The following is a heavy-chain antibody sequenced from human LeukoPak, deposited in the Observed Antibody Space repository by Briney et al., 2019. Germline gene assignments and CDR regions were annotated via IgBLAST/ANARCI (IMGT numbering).Heavy chain of an antibody. CDR3: AKLSTASCYSVADY. CDR1: GFTFTYYA. Sequence: GSLRLSCTASGFTFTYYAMNWVRQAPGRGLEWVSGICGGDGNTYYADSVKGRFTISRDNSKNTLFLQMNSLRAEDTAVYYCAKLSTASCYSVADYWGQGTLVTVSS. J-gene: IGHJ4*02. CDR2: ICGGDGNT. D-gene: IGHD2-15*01. V-gene: IGHV3-23*01.